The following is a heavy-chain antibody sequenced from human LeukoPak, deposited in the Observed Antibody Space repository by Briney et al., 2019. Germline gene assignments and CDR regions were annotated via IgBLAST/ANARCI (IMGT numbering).Heavy chain of an antibody. CDR2: ISRSGDYT. V-gene: IGHV3-21*01. D-gene: IGHD6-19*01. Sequence: GGSLRLSCAASGFTFSSYSMTWVRQAPGKGLEWVSSISRSGDYTYCADSMKGRFTISRDSAKNSLYLQMNSLRAEDTAVYYCAVAGLSYWYFDLWGRGTLVTVSS. J-gene: IGHJ2*01. CDR1: GFTFSSYS. CDR3: AVAGLSYWYFDL.